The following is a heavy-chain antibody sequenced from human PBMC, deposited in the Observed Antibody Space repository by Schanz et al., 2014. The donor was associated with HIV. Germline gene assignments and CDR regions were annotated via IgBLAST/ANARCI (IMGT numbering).Heavy chain of an antibody. V-gene: IGHV3-23*01. CDR1: EFPFSHNA. Sequence: EALLLESGGGLVQPGGSLRLSCRGSEFPFSHNAMTWVRQAPGKGLQWVSSISESGSRSYYADSVNGRFTISRDNSKNTLYLQMTTLRTEDTAVYYCAKPEYDSRGNSQSHFDYWGQGTLVTVSS. J-gene: IGHJ4*02. CDR2: ISESGSRS. CDR3: AKPEYDSRGNSQSHFDY. D-gene: IGHD3-22*01.